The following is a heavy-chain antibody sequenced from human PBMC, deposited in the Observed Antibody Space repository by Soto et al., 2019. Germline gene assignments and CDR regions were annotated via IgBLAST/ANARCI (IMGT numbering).Heavy chain of an antibody. J-gene: IGHJ3*02. CDR2: IYYSGST. CDR1: GGSISSGGYY. CDR3: TTDPAHGSGSYYNYDAFDI. Sequence: SETLSLTCTVSGGSISSGGYYWSWIRQHPGKGLEWIGYIYYSGSTYYNPSLKSRVTISVDTSKNQFSLKLSSVTAADTAVYYCTTDPAHGSGSYYNYDAFDIWGQGTMVTVSS. D-gene: IGHD3-10*01. V-gene: IGHV4-31*03.